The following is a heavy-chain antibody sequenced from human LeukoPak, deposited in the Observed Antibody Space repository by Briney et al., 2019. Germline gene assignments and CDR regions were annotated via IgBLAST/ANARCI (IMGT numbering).Heavy chain of an antibody. CDR2: INPNSGGT. CDR3: ATNLRIAASLIV. D-gene: IGHD6-13*01. Sequence: ASVKVSCKASGYTFTGYYMHWVRQALGQGLEWMGWINPNSGGTNYAQKFQGRVTMTRDTSISTAYMELSRLRSDDTAVYYCATNLRIAASLIVWGQGTLVTVSS. J-gene: IGHJ4*02. CDR1: GYTFTGYY. V-gene: IGHV1-2*02.